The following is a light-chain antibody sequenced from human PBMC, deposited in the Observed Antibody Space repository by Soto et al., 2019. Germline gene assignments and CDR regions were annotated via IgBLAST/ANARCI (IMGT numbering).Light chain of an antibody. CDR2: GAS. CDR3: QQYKSWPIT. J-gene: IGKJ5*01. CDR1: QSVSSY. V-gene: IGKV3-11*01. Sequence: EIVLTQSPATLSLSPVERATLSCMASQSVSSYLAWYQQKPGQAPRLLIYGASNRATGIPARFSGSGSGTDFTLTISRLEPEDFAVYYCQQYKSWPITFGQGTRLENK.